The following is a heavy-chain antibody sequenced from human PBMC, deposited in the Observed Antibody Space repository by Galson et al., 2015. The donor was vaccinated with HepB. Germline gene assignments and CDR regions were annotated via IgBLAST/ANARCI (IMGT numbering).Heavy chain of an antibody. J-gene: IGHJ5*02. Sequence: QSGAAVKKPGESLRISCKGSGYSFTSYWISWVRQMPGKGLEWMGRIDPSDSYTNYSPSFQGHVTLSADKSISTAYLQWSSLKASDTAMYYCARMDCSGGSCYSFDPWGQGTLVTVSS. D-gene: IGHD2-15*01. CDR2: IDPSDSYT. CDR3: ARMDCSGGSCYSFDP. CDR1: GYSFTSYW. V-gene: IGHV5-10-1*01.